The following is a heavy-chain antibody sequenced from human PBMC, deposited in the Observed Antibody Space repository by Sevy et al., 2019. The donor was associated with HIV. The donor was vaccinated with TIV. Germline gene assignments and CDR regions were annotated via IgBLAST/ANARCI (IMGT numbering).Heavy chain of an antibody. CDR1: GFTFSSYG. J-gene: IGHJ6*03. Sequence: GGSLRLSCAASGFTFSSYGMHWVRQAPGKGLEWVAVIWYDGSNKYYADSVKGRFTISRDNSKNTLYRQMNSLGAEDTAVYYCAREGVTMVRGVIITNYYYMDVWGKGTTVTVSS. D-gene: IGHD3-10*01. V-gene: IGHV3-33*01. CDR3: AREGVTMVRGVIITNYYYMDV. CDR2: IWYDGSNK.